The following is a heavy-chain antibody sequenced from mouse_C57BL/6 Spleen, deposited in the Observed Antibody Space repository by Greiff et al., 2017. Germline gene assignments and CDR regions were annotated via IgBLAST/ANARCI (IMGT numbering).Heavy chain of an antibody. Sequence: VQLQQSGAELVKPGASVKISCKASGYAFSSYWMNWVKQRPGKGLEWIGQIYPGDGDTNYNGKFKGKATLTADKSSSTAYMQLSSLTSEDSAVYFCARGGYGSSYDYAMDYWGQGTSVTVSS. CDR2: IYPGDGDT. CDR3: ARGGYGSSYDYAMDY. CDR1: GYAFSSYW. J-gene: IGHJ4*01. D-gene: IGHD1-1*01. V-gene: IGHV1-80*01.